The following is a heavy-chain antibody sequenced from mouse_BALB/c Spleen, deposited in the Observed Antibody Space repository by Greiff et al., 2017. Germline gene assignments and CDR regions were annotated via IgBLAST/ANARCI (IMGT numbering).Heavy chain of an antibody. J-gene: IGHJ1*01. CDR2: INPSTGYT. CDR1: GYTFTSYW. Sequence: VQLQQSGAELAKPGASVKMSCKASGYTFTSYWMHWVKQRPGQGLEWIGYINPSTGYTEYNQKFKDKATLTADKSSSTAYMQLSSLTSEDSAVYYCAAGTSWYLDVWGAGTTVTVSS. D-gene: IGHD4-1*01. V-gene: IGHV1-7*01. CDR3: AAGTSWYLDV.